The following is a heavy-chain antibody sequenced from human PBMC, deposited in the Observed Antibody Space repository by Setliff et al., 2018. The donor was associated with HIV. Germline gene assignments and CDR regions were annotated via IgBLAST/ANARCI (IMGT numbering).Heavy chain of an antibody. V-gene: IGHV1-3*01. CDR2: INAGNGNT. CDR1: GYTFTHYA. D-gene: IGHD5-18*01. J-gene: IGHJ4*02. Sequence: ASVKVSCKASGYTFTHYALHWVRQAPGQRLEWMGWINAGNGNTKYSQKFQGRVTITADESTSTAYMELSSLRSEDTAVYYCARDEVPRGYSYGYFQNYWGQGTLVTVSS. CDR3: ARDEVPRGYSYGYFQNY.